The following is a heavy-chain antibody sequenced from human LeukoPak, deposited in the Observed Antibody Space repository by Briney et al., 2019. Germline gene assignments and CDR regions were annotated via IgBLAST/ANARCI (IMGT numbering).Heavy chain of an antibody. CDR1: GFTFNNYW. CDR2: IKEDGSAQ. Sequence: GGSLRLSCAASGFTFNNYWMNWVRQAPGKGLEWVANIKEDGSAQYYADSVKGRFTISRDNTKNSLYLQMNSLTAEDTAMYYCAKDGDGYHNWGQGALVTVSS. J-gene: IGHJ4*02. V-gene: IGHV3-7*01. CDR3: AKDGDGYHN. D-gene: IGHD3-9*01.